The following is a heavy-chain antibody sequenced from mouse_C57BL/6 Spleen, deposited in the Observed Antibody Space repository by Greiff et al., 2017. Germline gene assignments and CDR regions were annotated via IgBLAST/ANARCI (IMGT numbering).Heavy chain of an antibody. CDR1: GYAFSSSW. Sequence: QVQLKQSGPELVKPGASVKISCKASGYAFSSSWMNWVKQRPGKGLEWIGRIYPGDGDTNYNGKFKGKATLTADKSSSTAYMQLSSLTSEDSAVYFCARSGTVYYYARDYWGQGTSVTVSS. J-gene: IGHJ4*01. D-gene: IGHD1-1*01. CDR3: ARSGTVYYYARDY. V-gene: IGHV1-82*01. CDR2: IYPGDGDT.